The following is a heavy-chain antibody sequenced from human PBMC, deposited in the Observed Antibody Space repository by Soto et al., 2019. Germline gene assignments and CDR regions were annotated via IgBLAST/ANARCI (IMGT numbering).Heavy chain of an antibody. V-gene: IGHV4-31*03. CDR2: IYYSGST. CDR3: ARDRGHYHGSGSYYSFDP. D-gene: IGHD3-10*01. Sequence: SETLSLTCTVSGGSISSGGYYWSWIRQHPGKGLEWIGYIYYSGSTYYNPSLKSRVTISVDTSKNQFSLKLSSVTAADTAVYYCARDRGHYHGSGSYYSFDPWGQGTLVTVSS. CDR1: GGSISSGGYY. J-gene: IGHJ5*02.